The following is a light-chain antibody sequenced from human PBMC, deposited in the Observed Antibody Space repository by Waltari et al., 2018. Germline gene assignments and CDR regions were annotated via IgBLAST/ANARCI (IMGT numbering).Light chain of an antibody. Sequence: EIVLTQSPGTLSLSPGERATLSCRASQSVSSSYLAWYQQKPGQAPRLLIYGTSSRATGIADRFSGSGSGTDFTLTISRLEPEDFAVYYCHHYGSSPSGTFGQGTKLEIK. CDR3: HHYGSSPSGT. J-gene: IGKJ2*01. CDR1: QSVSSSY. V-gene: IGKV3-20*01. CDR2: GTS.